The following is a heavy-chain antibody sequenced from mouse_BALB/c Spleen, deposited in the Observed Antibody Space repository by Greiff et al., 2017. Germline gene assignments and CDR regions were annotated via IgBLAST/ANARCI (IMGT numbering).Heavy chain of an antibody. D-gene: IGHD1-1*01. CDR1: GYTFTSYW. J-gene: IGHJ1*01. CDR2: INPSTGYT. Sequence: VQLQESGAELAKPGASVKMSCKASGYTFTSYWMHWVKQRPGQGLEWIGYINPSTGYTEYNQKFKDKATLTADKSSSTAYMQLSSLTSEDSAVYYCARGGSLYFDVWGAGTTVTVSS. V-gene: IGHV1-7*01. CDR3: ARGGSLYFDV.